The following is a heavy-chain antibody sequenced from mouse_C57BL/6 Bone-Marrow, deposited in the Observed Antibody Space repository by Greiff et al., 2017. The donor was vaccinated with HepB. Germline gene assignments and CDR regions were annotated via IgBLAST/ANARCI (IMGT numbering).Heavy chain of an antibody. CDR1: GYTFTDYY. CDR3: ARNYGSSYFDY. Sequence: VQGVESGAELVRPGASVKLSCKASGYTFTDYYINWVKQRPGQGLEWIARIYPGSGNTYYNEKFKGKATLTAEKSSSTAYMQLSSLTSEDSAVYFCARNYGSSYFDYWGQGTTLTVSS. V-gene: IGHV1-76*01. CDR2: IYPGSGNT. D-gene: IGHD1-1*01. J-gene: IGHJ2*01.